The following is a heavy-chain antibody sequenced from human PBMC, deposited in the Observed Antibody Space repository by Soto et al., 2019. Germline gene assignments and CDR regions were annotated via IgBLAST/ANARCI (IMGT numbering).Heavy chain of an antibody. CDR2: TYYRSRWFT. J-gene: IGHJ5*01. D-gene: IGHD2-8*01. CDR3: ARLIGNSWLDS. Sequence: PSQTLSLTCAISGDSVSSNSAAWTWIRQSPSRGLEFLGRTYYRSRWFTDYAISVKGRITINPDTSNNQLSLQLNSVTPDDTAVYYCARLIGNSWLDSWGQGTLVTVSS. CDR1: GDSVSSNSAA. V-gene: IGHV6-1*01.